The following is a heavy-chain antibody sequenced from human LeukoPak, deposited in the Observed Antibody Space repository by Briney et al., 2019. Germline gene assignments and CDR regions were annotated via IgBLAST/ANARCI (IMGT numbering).Heavy chain of an antibody. Sequence: GGSLRLSCAASGFTFSRYAMSWVRQAPGKGLEWVSAISGSGDSTYYADSVKGRFTISRDNSKSTLYLQMNSLRAEDTAVYYCAKPHYYDTSGYVFDPWGQGTLVTVSS. D-gene: IGHD3-22*01. CDR2: ISGSGDST. J-gene: IGHJ5*02. CDR1: GFTFSRYA. CDR3: AKPHYYDTSGYVFDP. V-gene: IGHV3-23*01.